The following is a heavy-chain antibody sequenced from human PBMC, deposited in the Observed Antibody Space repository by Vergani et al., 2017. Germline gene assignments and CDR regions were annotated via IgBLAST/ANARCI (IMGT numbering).Heavy chain of an antibody. CDR1: GFTFSNAW. D-gene: IGHD3-10*01. CDR2: IKSKTDGGTT. J-gene: IGHJ3*02. V-gene: IGHV3-15*01. CDR3: ARPLPSARGAGAFDI. Sequence: EVQLVESGGGLVKPGGSLRLSCAASGFTFSNAWMSWVRQAPGKGLEWVGRIKSKTDGGTTDYAAPVKGRFTISRDDSKNTLYLQMNSLRAEDTAVYYCARPLPSARGAGAFDIWGQRTMVTVSS.